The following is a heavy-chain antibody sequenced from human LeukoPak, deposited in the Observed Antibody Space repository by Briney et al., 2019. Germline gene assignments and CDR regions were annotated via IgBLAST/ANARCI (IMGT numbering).Heavy chain of an antibody. CDR3: ARVGRLLWFGELDY. Sequence: ASVKVSCKASGYTFIGYFIHWVRQAPGQGLEWMGWINPNSGGTNYAQKFQGRVTMTGDTSISTAYMELSRLRSDDTAVYYCARVGRLLWFGELDYWGQGTLVTVSS. J-gene: IGHJ4*02. D-gene: IGHD3-10*01. CDR2: INPNSGGT. CDR1: GYTFIGYF. V-gene: IGHV1-2*02.